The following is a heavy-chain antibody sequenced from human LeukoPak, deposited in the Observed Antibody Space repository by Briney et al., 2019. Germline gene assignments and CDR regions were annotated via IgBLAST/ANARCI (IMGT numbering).Heavy chain of an antibody. J-gene: IGHJ6*03. CDR1: GFTFSSYN. Sequence: GGSLRLSCAASGFTFSSYNMNWVRQAPGKGLEWVSSISSSSSYIYYADSVKGRFTISRDNAKNSLYLQMNSLRAEDTAVYYCARDSYGHPYYYYYYMDVWGKGTTVTVSS. V-gene: IGHV3-21*01. D-gene: IGHD5-18*01. CDR2: ISSSSSYI. CDR3: ARDSYGHPYYYYYYMDV.